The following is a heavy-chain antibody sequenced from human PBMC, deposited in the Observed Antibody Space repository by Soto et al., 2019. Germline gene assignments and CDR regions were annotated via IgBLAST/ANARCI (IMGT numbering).Heavy chain of an antibody. V-gene: IGHV3-15*01. J-gene: IGHJ4*02. Sequence: EVQLVESGGGLVKPGGSLRLSCAASGFTFSNAWMSWVRQAPGKGLEWVGRIKSKTDGGTTDYAAPVKGRFTISRDDSKNTLYLQMNSLKTEDTAVYYCTTDFPYYYGSGSHYHQGYFDYWGQGTLVTVSS. D-gene: IGHD3-10*01. CDR3: TTDFPYYYGSGSHYHQGYFDY. CDR1: GFTFSNAW. CDR2: IKSKTDGGTT.